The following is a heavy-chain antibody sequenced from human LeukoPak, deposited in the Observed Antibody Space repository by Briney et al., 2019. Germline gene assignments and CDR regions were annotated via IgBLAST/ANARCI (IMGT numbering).Heavy chain of an antibody. V-gene: IGHV1-2*02. CDR2: INPNSGNT. J-gene: IGHJ3*01. CDR1: GYNFSGYY. D-gene: IGHD2/OR15-2a*01. CDR3: ATSGSPTSYDVIDF. Sequence: GASVKVSCKASGYNFSGYYLHWVRQAPGQGLEWMGWINPNSGNTKYAQKFQGRVTMTIDTSISTAYIELSRLRSDDTAVYYCATSGSPTSYDVIDFWGHGTLVTVSS.